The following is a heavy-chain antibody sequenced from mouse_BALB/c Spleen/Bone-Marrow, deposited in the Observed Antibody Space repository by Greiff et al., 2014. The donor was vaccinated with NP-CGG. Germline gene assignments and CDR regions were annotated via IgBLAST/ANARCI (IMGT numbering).Heavy chain of an antibody. Sequence: DVKLVESGAELVKPGASVKLSYTASGFNIKDTYIHWVKQRPEQGLEWIGGIDPANGNTKYDPKFQGKATITADTSSNTAYLQLSSLTSEDTAFYYCARDYGRTAWFAYWGQGTLVTVSA. J-gene: IGHJ3*01. CDR2: IDPANGNT. V-gene: IGHV14-3*02. CDR1: GFNIKDTY. CDR3: ARDYGRTAWFAY. D-gene: IGHD1-1*01.